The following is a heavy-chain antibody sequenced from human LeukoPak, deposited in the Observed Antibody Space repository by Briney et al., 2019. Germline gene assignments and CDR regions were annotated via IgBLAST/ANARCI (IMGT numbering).Heavy chain of an antibody. Sequence: SETLSLTCTVSGGSISSGGYYWSWIRQHPGKGLEWIGYIYYSGSTNYNPSLKSRVTISVDTSKNQFSLKLSSVTAADTAVYYCARAPWVFGVVTLDNWFDPWGQGTLVTVSS. D-gene: IGHD3-3*01. V-gene: IGHV4-61*08. J-gene: IGHJ5*02. CDR2: IYYSGST. CDR1: GGSISSGGYY. CDR3: ARAPWVFGVVTLDNWFDP.